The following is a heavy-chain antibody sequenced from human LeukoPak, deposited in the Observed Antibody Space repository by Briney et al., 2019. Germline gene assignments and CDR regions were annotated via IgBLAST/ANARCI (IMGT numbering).Heavy chain of an antibody. D-gene: IGHD3-16*01. CDR1: GYTFTSYD. J-gene: IGHJ3*02. Sequence: GASVKVSCKASGYTFTSYDINWVRQATGQGLEWMGWMNPNSGNTGYAQKCQGRVTMTRNTSISTAYMELSSLRSEDTAVYYCATLWGGEPDAFDIWGQGTMVTVSS. CDR2: MNPNSGNT. V-gene: IGHV1-8*01. CDR3: ATLWGGEPDAFDI.